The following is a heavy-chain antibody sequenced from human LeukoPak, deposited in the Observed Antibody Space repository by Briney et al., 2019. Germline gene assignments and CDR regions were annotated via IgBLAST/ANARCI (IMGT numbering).Heavy chain of an antibody. CDR1: GYTSTNFA. CDR3: AADLSNPRMGASYLDS. V-gene: IGHV1-58*01. J-gene: IGHJ4*02. CDR2: IIVGSGAT. D-gene: IGHD3-16*01. Sequence: SVKVSCKASGYTSTNFAVQWVRQARGQRLEWIGWIIVGSGATKCAQDFQERVTITRDLSTSTLYMELRSLTSEDTAVYYCAADLSNPRMGASYLDSWGQGTLVTVSS.